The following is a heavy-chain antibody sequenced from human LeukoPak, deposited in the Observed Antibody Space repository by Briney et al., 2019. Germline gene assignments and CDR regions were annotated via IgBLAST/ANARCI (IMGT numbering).Heavy chain of an antibody. Sequence: PGASVKVSCKASGYTFTGYYMHWVRQAPGQGLEWMGRINPNSGSTNYAQKFQGRVTMTRDTSISTAYMELSRLRSDDTAVYYCARVHCTNGVCYLFDYWGQGTPVTVSS. D-gene: IGHD2-8*01. CDR3: ARVHCTNGVCYLFDY. CDR2: INPNSGST. CDR1: GYTFTGYY. V-gene: IGHV1-2*06. J-gene: IGHJ4*02.